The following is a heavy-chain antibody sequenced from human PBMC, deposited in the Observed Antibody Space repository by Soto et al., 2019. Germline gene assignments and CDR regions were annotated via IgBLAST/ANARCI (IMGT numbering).Heavy chain of an antibody. CDR1: GYSFTNYW. CDR3: ARSPTYSSGWYLYFDY. D-gene: IGHD6-19*01. V-gene: IGHV5-51*01. J-gene: IGHJ4*02. Sequence: PGESLKISCKGSGYSFTNYWIGWVRHMPGKGLEWMGIIYPGDSDTRYSPSFQGQVTISADKSISTAYLQWSSLKASDTAMYYCARSPTYSSGWYLYFDYWGQGTLVTVSS. CDR2: IYPGDSDT.